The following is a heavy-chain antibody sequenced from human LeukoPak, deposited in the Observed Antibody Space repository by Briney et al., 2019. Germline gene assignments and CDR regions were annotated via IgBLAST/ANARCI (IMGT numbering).Heavy chain of an antibody. Sequence: GRSLRLSCAASGFSFSSYAMSWVRQAPGKGLHWVSAIGGSGTTTWYADSVKGRFTVSRDNSKNTLYVQMNSLRAEDTAVYYCAKGNWNSYPGWFDPWGQGTLVTVSS. V-gene: IGHV3-23*01. CDR2: IGGSGTTT. D-gene: IGHD1-1*01. CDR1: GFSFSSYA. J-gene: IGHJ5*02. CDR3: AKGNWNSYPGWFDP.